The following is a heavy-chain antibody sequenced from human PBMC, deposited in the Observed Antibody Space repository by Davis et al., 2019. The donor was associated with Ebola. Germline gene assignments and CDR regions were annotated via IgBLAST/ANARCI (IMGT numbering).Heavy chain of an antibody. CDR1: GYTFTSYA. V-gene: IGHV7-4-1*02. CDR2: INTNTGNP. Sequence: AASVKVSCKASGYTFTSYAMNWVRQAPGQGLEWMGWINTNTGNPTYAQGFTGRFVFPLDTSVSTAYLQISSLKAEDTAVYYCARVHLGYSSGWYDYWGQGTMVTVSS. CDR3: ARVHLGYSSGWYDY. D-gene: IGHD6-19*01. J-gene: IGHJ4*02.